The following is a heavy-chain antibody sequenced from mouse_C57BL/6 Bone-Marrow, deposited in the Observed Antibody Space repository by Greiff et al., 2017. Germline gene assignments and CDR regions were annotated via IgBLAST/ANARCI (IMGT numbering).Heavy chain of an antibody. CDR2: IWRGGGT. D-gene: IGHD2-4*01. CDR1: GFSFTSYG. V-gene: IGHV2-2*01. J-gene: IGHJ2*01. CDR3: ARADYDEGDFDY. Sequence: VQRVESGPGLVQPSQCLSITCTVSGFSFTSYGVHWVRQSPGQGLEWLGVIWRGGGTDYNAAFISRLSISKDNSKSHVFYKMNRLQADDTAIYYCARADYDEGDFDYWGQGTTLTVSS.